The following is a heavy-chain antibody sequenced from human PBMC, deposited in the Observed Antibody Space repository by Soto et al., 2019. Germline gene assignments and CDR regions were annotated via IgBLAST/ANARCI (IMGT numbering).Heavy chain of an antibody. Sequence: SETLSLTCAVSGTSFGTYYWSWIRQPPGKGLEWIGFIHYSGSTNYNPSLKSRVTMSVDTSKNQFSLKLTSVNAADTAVYYCTRGGDAYKNGHWGQGTLVTVSS. J-gene: IGHJ4*02. D-gene: IGHD2-21*01. CDR3: TRGGDAYKNGH. V-gene: IGHV4-59*01. CDR1: GTSFGTYY. CDR2: IHYSGST.